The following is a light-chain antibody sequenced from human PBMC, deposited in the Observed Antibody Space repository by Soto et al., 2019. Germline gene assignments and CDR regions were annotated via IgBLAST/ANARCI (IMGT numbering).Light chain of an antibody. CDR2: AAS. CDR1: QSVSSY. J-gene: IGKJ4*01. V-gene: IGKV3-11*01. CDR3: QQRSNWPPLT. Sequence: EIGLTQSPATLSLSPGERATLSCRASQSVSSYLAWYQQKPGQAPRLLIYAASNRATGIPARFSGSGSGTDFTLTISSLEPEDFAVYYCQQRSNWPPLTFGGGTKVDTK.